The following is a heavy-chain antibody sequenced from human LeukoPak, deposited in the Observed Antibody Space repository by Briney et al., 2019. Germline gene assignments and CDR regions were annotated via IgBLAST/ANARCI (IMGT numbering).Heavy chain of an antibody. CDR2: IYHSGST. D-gene: IGHD6-6*01. Sequence: SETLSLTCTVSGGSISSYYWTWMRQPPGKGLEWIGYIYHSGSTNYNPSLRSRVTISVDTSKNQFSLKLSSVTAADTAVYYCARRRTRPEAFDIWGQGTMVTVSS. J-gene: IGHJ3*02. CDR1: GGSISSYY. V-gene: IGHV4-59*01. CDR3: ARRRTRPEAFDI.